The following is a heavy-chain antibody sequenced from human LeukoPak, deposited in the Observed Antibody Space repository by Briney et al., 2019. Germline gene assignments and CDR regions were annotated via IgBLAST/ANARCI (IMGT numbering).Heavy chain of an antibody. J-gene: IGHJ4*02. CDR2: IRVYNGNT. V-gene: IGHV1-18*04. CDR1: GYTFPTYT. CDR3: ARVRYGSGTYHESPSFDY. D-gene: IGHD3-10*01. Sequence: GASVKVSFKASGYTFPTYTITRVRQAPGQGLEWMGWIRVYNGNTNYAQKLQGRVSMTTDTSTSTAYMELRSLISDDTAFYYCARVRYGSGTYHESPSFDYWGQGTLVTVSS.